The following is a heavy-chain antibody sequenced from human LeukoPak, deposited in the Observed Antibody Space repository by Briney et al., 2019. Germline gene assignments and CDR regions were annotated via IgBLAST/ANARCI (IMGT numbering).Heavy chain of an antibody. CDR3: ARDSGYPRPLDY. CDR2: IYYSGST. J-gene: IGHJ4*02. V-gene: IGHV4-30-4*02. Sequence: SETLSLTCTVSGGSISSGDYYWSWIRQPPGKGLEWIGYIYYSGSTYYNPSLKSRVTISVDTSKNQFSLKLSSVTAADTAVYYCARDSGYPRPLDYWGQGTLVTVSS. D-gene: IGHD3-16*02. CDR1: GGSISSGDYY.